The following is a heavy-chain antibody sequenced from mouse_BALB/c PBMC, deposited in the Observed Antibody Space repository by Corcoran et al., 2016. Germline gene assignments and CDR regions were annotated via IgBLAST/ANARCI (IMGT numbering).Heavy chain of an antibody. CDR1: GFSLSTSGMG. J-gene: IGHJ3*01. CDR2: IYWDDDK. D-gene: IGHD3-2*01. CDR3: ARDSSGWFAY. Sequence: QVTLKESGPGILQPSQTLSLTCSFSGFSLSTSGMGVSWIRQPSGKGLEWLAHIYWDDDKRYNPSLKSRLTISKDNSRNQVFLKITSVDTSDTATYYCARDSSGWFAYWGQGTLVTVSA. V-gene: IGHV8-12*01.